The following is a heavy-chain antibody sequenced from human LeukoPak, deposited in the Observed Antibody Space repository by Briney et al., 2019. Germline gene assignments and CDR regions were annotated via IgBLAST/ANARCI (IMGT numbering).Heavy chain of an antibody. CDR2: ITNSGSSK. J-gene: IGHJ4*02. CDR3: AKDPIFSGSYGVFDY. D-gene: IGHD1-26*01. Sequence: GGSLRLSCAASEFTFSSYSMNWVRQAPGKGLEWVSYITNSGSSKSYADSVKGRFTISRDNTKNSLYLQMNSLRAGDTAVYYCAKDPIFSGSYGVFDYWGLGTLVTVSS. CDR1: EFTFSSYS. V-gene: IGHV3-48*01.